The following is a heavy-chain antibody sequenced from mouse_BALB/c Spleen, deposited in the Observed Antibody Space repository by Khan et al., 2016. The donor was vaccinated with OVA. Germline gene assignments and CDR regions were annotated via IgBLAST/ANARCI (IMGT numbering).Heavy chain of an antibody. CDR2: IWAGGST. D-gene: IGHD3-1*01. CDR3: ARLGDI. CDR1: GFSLTSYG. V-gene: IGHV2-9*02. Sequence: QVQLKESGPGLVAPSQSLSITCTVSGFSLTSYGVHWVRQPPGKGLEWLGVIWAGGSTNYNSALMYRLSISKDNSKSQVFLKRNSLQTDDTAMYYCARLGDIWGQGTTLTVSS. J-gene: IGHJ2*01.